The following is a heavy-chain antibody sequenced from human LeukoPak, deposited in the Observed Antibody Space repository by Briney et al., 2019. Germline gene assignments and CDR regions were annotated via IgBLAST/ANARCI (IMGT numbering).Heavy chain of an antibody. D-gene: IGHD5-18*01. CDR2: IWYDGSNK. CDR1: GFTFSHYG. CDR3: ARDQPGYGYNQGHHYFDY. Sequence: GGSLRLSCAASGFTFSHYGTHWVRQAPGKGLEWVAVIWYDGSNKYYADSVKGRFTISRDNSKNTLYLQMNSLRAEDTAVYYCARDQPGYGYNQGHHYFDYWGQGTLVTVSS. J-gene: IGHJ4*02. V-gene: IGHV3-33*01.